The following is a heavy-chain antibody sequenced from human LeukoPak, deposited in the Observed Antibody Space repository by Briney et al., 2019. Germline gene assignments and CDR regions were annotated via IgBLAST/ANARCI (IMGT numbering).Heavy chain of an antibody. D-gene: IGHD3-16*01. CDR1: GFTFSDSA. CDR2: IRGKGFSDPP. J-gene: IGHJ5*02. Sequence: QPGGSLRLSCAASGFTFSDSAIHWVRQASGKGLEWVGRIRGKGFSDPPAYAASVKDRFTISRDDSESTAYLQMSSLKAEDTAVYYCTVPQSGGNWFDPWGPGTQVTVSS. CDR3: TVPQSGGNWFDP. V-gene: IGHV3-73*01.